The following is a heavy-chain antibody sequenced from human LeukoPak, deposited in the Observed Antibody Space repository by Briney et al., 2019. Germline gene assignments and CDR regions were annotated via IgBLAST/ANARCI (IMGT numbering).Heavy chain of an antibody. CDR2: IIPIFGTA. D-gene: IGHD3-3*01. CDR3: ARGPPTYDFWSGYPFDY. CDR1: GGTFISYA. V-gene: IGHV1-69*05. Sequence: SVKVSCKASGGTFISYAISWVRQAPGQGGEWMGGIIPIFGTANYAQTFQARLTITTDDSTSTAYMELSSLRSEDTAVYYCARGPPTYDFWSGYPFDYWGQGTLVTVSS. J-gene: IGHJ4*02.